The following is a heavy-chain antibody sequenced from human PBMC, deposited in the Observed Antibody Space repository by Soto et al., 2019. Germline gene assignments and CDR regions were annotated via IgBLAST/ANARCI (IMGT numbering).Heavy chain of an antibody. CDR2: IYYSGST. CDR3: ARERSSRITGTTTLDAFDI. Sequence: PSETLSLTCTFSGFYISSYYLSWIRQPPGKGLEWIGYIYYSGSTNYNPSLKSRVTISVDTSKNQFSLKLSSVTAADTAVYYCARERSSRITGTTTLDAFDIWGQGTIVNVSS. V-gene: IGHV4-59*01. CDR1: GFYISSYY. J-gene: IGHJ3*02. D-gene: IGHD1-7*01.